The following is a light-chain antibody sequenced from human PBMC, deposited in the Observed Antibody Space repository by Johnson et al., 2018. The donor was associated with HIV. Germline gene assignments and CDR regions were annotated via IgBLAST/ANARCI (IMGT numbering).Light chain of an antibody. CDR1: SSNIGNNY. Sequence: SVLTQPPSVSAAPGQKVTISCSGSSSNIGNNYVSWYQQLPGTAPKLLIYENNKRPSGIPDRISGSTSGTSATLAITGLQTGDEADYYCGTWDNSLKAEVFGTGTKVTVL. J-gene: IGLJ1*01. CDR2: ENN. CDR3: GTWDNSLKAEV. V-gene: IGLV1-51*02.